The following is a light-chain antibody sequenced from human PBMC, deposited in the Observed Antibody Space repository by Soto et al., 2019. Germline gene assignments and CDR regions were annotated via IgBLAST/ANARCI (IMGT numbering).Light chain of an antibody. Sequence: VLNQPPSASGTPGQRVTISCSGGSSNIGSNTVNWYQQLPGTAPKLLIYSNNQRPSGVPDRFSGSKSGTSASLAISGLQSEDVSYNDTAASEVYMLSLYVF. CDR1: SSNIGSNT. CDR2: SNN. CDR3: AASEVYMLSLYV. V-gene: IGLV1-44*01. J-gene: IGLJ1*01.